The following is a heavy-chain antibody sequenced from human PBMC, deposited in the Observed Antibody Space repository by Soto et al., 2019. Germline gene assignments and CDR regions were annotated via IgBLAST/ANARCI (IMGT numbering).Heavy chain of an antibody. Sequence: GESLKISGKGSGYSFTIYCISWVLQMPGKGLEWMGRIDPSDSYTNYSPSFQGHVTISADKSISTAYLQWSSLKASDTAMYYCARSDRILCMDVWGQGTTVTVSS. J-gene: IGHJ6*02. CDR2: IDPSDSYT. D-gene: IGHD2-21*01. V-gene: IGHV5-10-1*01. CDR1: GYSFTIYC. CDR3: ARSDRILCMDV.